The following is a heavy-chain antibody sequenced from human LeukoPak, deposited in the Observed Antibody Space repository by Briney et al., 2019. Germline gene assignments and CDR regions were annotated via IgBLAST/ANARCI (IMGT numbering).Heavy chain of an antibody. CDR1: GFTFSTYD. V-gene: IGHV3-23*01. CDR3: GKEVTYGSGPPGFSGMDV. D-gene: IGHD3-10*01. J-gene: IGHJ6*02. Sequence: GGSLRLSCAASGFTFSTYDMTWVRQAPGKGLEWVSGISGRGSSTYYAESVKGRFTISRENSKETLFPQMNSLRAEDTAVYYCGKEVTYGSGPPGFSGMDVWGQGTTVTVSS. CDR2: ISGRGSST.